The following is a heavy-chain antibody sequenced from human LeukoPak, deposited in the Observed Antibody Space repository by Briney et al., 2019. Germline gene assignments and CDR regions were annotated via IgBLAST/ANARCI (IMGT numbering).Heavy chain of an antibody. CDR2: IISIFGTA. CDR3: ARAGHNWNSRRGYFDY. Sequence: GASVKVSCKASGGTFSSYAISWVRQAPGQGLEWMGGIISIFGTANYAQKFQGRVTITADESTSTAYMELSSLRSEDTAVYYCARAGHNWNSRRGYFDYWGQGTLVTVSS. J-gene: IGHJ4*02. CDR1: GGTFSSYA. V-gene: IGHV1-69*13. D-gene: IGHD1-1*01.